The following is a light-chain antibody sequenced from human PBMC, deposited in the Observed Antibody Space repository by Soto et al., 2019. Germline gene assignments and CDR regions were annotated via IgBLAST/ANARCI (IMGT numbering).Light chain of an antibody. CDR3: AAWEDSLNGVV. CDR2: SNT. V-gene: IGLV1-44*01. J-gene: IGLJ2*01. CDR1: SSNIGSHP. Sequence: QSVLTQPPSASGTPGQTIAISCSGGSSNIGSHPVNWYQQLPGTAPRLLIYSNTQRPSGCPDRFSGSKSGTSASLAISGLQSEYEGDYYCAAWEDSLNGVVFGGGTKLTVL.